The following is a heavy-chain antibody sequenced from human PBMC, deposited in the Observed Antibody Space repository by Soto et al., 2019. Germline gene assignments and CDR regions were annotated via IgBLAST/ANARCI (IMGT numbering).Heavy chain of an antibody. CDR1: GFTFSSYA. CDR3: AKVYLYDIRGCGFLDY. CDR2: ISGSGRST. V-gene: IGHV3-23*01. D-gene: IGHD3-22*01. J-gene: IGHJ4*02. Sequence: PVGSLRLSCAASGFTFSSYAMTWVRHSPGKGLVWVSTISGSGRSTYYADSVKGRFTISRDNSKNTVYLQMNSLRAEDTALYYCAKVYLYDIRGCGFLDYWGQGTRVTVSS.